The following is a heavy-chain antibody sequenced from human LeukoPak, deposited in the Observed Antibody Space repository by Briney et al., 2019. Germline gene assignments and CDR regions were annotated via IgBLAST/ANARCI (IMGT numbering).Heavy chain of an antibody. V-gene: IGHV3-15*01. D-gene: IGHD3-22*01. CDR1: GFTVSNAW. CDR3: TTDTDGLTYYYDSSGYYRTDY. CDR2: IKSKTDGGTT. Sequence: PGGSLRLSCAASGFTVSNAWMSWVRQAPGKGLEWVGRIKSKTDGGTTDYAAPVKGRFTISRDDSKNTLYLQMNSLKTEDTAVYYCTTDTDGLTYYYDSSGYYRTDYWGQGTLVTVSS. J-gene: IGHJ4*02.